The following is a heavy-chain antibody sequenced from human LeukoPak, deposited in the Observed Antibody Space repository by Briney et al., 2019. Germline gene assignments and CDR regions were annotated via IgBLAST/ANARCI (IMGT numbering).Heavy chain of an antibody. V-gene: IGHV3-7*05. CDR1: GFTFSNYW. D-gene: IGHD4-17*01. CDR3: ARWGLMTTATTY. J-gene: IGHJ4*02. CDR2: IKQDGGET. Sequence: PGGSLRLSCAASGFTFSNYWMSWVRQAPGKGLELVANIKQDGGETYYVDSVKGRFTISRDNAKNSLCLQMNSLRAEDTALYYCARWGLMTTATTYWGQGTLVTVSS.